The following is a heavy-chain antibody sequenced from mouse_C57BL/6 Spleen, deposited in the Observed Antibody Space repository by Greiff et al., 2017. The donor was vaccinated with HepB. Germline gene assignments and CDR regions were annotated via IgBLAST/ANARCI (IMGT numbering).Heavy chain of an antibody. V-gene: IGHV1-72*01. CDR3: ARSPVYYGSSYGYFDV. D-gene: IGHD1-1*01. CDR1: GYTFTSYW. CDR2: IEPNSGGT. J-gene: IGHJ1*03. Sequence: QVQLQQPGAELVKPGASVKLSCKASGYTFTSYWMHWVKQRPGRGLEWIGRIEPNSGGTKYNEKFKSKATLTVDKPSSTAYMQLSSLTSEDSAVYYCARSPVYYGSSYGYFDVWGTGTTVTVSS.